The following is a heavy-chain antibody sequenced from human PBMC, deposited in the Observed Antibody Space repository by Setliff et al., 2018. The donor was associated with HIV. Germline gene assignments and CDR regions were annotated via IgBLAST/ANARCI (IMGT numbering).Heavy chain of an antibody. Sequence: GGSLRLSCAASGFAFSSYSMNWVRQAPGKGLEWVSAISSGGEIMFYADSVKGRFTISRDNSKNTLYLQMNSLRVEDTAVYYCAKDKGVTTPAFDIWGQGTMVTVSS. D-gene: IGHD4-17*01. CDR3: AKDKGVTTPAFDI. CDR2: ISSGGEIM. J-gene: IGHJ3*02. CDR1: GFAFSSYS. V-gene: IGHV3-23*01.